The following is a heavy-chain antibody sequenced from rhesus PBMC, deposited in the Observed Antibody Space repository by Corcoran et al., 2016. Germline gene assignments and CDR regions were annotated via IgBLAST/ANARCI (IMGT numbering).Heavy chain of an antibody. V-gene: IGHV4S14*01. J-gene: IGHJ4*01. CDR2: IYGSGGSN. Sequence: QVQLQESGPGLVKPSETLSLTCAVSGGSISGYYYWSWIRQPPGKGLEWIGGIYGSGGSNYLNPSRKSRVTLSVDTSKNQFSLKLSSVTAADTAVYYCAWGVHYYDSGYSDYWGQGVLVTVSS. CDR3: AWGVHYYDSGYSDY. D-gene: IGHD3-28*01. CDR1: GGSISGYYY.